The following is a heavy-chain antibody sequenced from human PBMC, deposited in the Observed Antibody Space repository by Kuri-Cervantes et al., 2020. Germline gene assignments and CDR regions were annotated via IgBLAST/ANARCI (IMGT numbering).Heavy chain of an antibody. V-gene: IGHV4-34*01. J-gene: IGHJ4*02. Sequence: GSLRLSCAVYGGSLSGYYWSWIRQPPGKGLEWIGEINHSGSTNYNPSLKSRVTISVDTSKNQFSLKLSSVTAADTAVYYCARDDNWGFDYWGQGTLVTVSS. D-gene: IGHD1-1*01. CDR3: ARDDNWGFDY. CDR2: INHSGST. CDR1: GGSLSGYY.